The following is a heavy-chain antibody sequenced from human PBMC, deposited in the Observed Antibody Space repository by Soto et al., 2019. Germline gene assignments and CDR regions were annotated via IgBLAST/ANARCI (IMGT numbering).Heavy chain of an antibody. V-gene: IGHV3-23*01. CDR3: SKYLYGGNDY. CDR2: ISGRGHST. J-gene: IGHJ4*02. CDR1: GFTFSTYA. D-gene: IGHD4-17*01. Sequence: EVQLLESGGGLVQPGGSLRLSCAASGFTFSTYAMSWVRQAPGKGLECVSAISGRGHSTYYADSVKGRFTISRDNAKHTLTLHMSNLGAEDPAVYYCSKYLYGGNDYWGQGTGVTVSS.